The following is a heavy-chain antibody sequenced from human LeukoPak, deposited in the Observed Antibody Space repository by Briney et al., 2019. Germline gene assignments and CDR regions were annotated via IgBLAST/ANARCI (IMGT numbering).Heavy chain of an antibody. J-gene: IGHJ4*02. CDR2: ISYDGSNK. D-gene: IGHD2-2*01. Sequence: GGSLRLSCAASGFTFSSYGMHWVRQAPGKGLEWVAVISYDGSNKYYADSVKGRFTISRDNSKNTLYLQMNSLRAEDTAVYYCAKGPSYQHWGQGPLVTVSS. CDR1: GFTFSSYG. V-gene: IGHV3-30*18. CDR3: AKGPSYQH.